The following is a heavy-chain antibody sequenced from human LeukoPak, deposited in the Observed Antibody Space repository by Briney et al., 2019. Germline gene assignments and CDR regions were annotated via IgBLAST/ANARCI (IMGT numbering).Heavy chain of an antibody. D-gene: IGHD6-19*01. CDR3: ARDLNPSSSGWYDTFDY. Sequence: PGGSLRLSCAASGFTFSNYALHWVRQSPGKGLAWVAVISKDGGHKFYADPVKGRFTISRDNSKNTLSVLMNSLSPDDTAVYYCARDLNPSSSGWYDTFDYWGQGTLVTVSS. J-gene: IGHJ4*02. V-gene: IGHV3-30*04. CDR2: ISKDGGHK. CDR1: GFTFSNYA.